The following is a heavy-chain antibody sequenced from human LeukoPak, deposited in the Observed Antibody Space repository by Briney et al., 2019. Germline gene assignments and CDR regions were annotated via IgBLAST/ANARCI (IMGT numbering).Heavy chain of an antibody. CDR3: ANDIVQLPYYYYYMDV. D-gene: IGHD2-21*01. Sequence: GGSLRLSCAASGFTFNSYAMSWVRQAPGKGLEWVSAISGSGSSTYYADSVKGRFTISRDNSKNTLYLQMNSLRAEDTAVYYCANDIVQLPYYYYYMDVWGKGTTVTVSS. V-gene: IGHV3-23*01. CDR1: GFTFNSYA. CDR2: ISGSGSST. J-gene: IGHJ6*03.